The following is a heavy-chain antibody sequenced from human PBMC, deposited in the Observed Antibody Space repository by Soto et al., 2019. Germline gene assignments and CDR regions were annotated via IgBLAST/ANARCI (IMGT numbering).Heavy chain of an antibody. CDR3: SRGPAPYCSSTSCYSWFDP. CDR2: INHSGST. V-gene: IGHV4-34*01. J-gene: IGHJ5*02. D-gene: IGHD2-2*02. Sequence: SETLSLTCAVYGGSFSGYYWSWIRQPPGKGLEWIGEINHSGSTNYNPSLKSRVTISADTSKNQFSPKLSSVTAADTAVYYWSRGPAPYCSSTSCYSWFDPWGQGTLVTVSS. CDR1: GGSFSGYY.